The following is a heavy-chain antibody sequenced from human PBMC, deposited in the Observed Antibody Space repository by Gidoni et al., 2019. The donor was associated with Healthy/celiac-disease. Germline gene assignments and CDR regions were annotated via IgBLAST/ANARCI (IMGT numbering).Heavy chain of an antibody. CDR1: GFNSGSYD. Sequence: QVQLVSSGGSVVQPGRSLRLFCAASGFNSGSYDMHWLRQAPGKGLGWVAVNSYDGSNQYYADSLKGRFTISRYNSTDSLYLQMNSLRAEDTAVYYCARGRYYYDRSGYYYVWYNWFDTWGQGTLVTVSS. CDR3: ARGRYYYDRSGYYYVWYNWFDT. J-gene: IGHJ5*02. CDR2: NSYDGSNQ. D-gene: IGHD3-22*01. V-gene: IGHV3-30*04.